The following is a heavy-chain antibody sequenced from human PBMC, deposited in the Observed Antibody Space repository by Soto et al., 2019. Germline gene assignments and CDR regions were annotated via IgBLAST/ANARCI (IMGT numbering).Heavy chain of an antibody. CDR1: GGSISSGCYY. CDR2: IYYSGST. J-gene: IGHJ5*02. CDR3: ARVAGRDSSSWYVPDWFDP. Sequence: SETLSLTCTVSGGSISSGCYYWSWIRQHPGKGLEWIGYIYYSGSTYYNPSPKSRVTISVDTSKNQFSLKLSSVTAADTAVYYCARVAGRDSSSWYVPDWFDPWGQGTLVTVSS. D-gene: IGHD6-13*01. V-gene: IGHV4-31*03.